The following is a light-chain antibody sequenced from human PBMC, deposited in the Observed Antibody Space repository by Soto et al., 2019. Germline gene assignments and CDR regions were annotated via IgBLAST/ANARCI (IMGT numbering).Light chain of an antibody. CDR1: QSISIW. V-gene: IGKV1-5*01. CDR2: DAS. Sequence: DIQMTQSPSILSASVGDRVTITCRASQSISIWLAWYQQKPGKAPNILIYDASTSVSGVPSRFSGSGSGTELTLTIISLQPDDFATSYCQQYNNYFPWTFGQGTKVEIK. J-gene: IGKJ1*01. CDR3: QQYNNYFPWT.